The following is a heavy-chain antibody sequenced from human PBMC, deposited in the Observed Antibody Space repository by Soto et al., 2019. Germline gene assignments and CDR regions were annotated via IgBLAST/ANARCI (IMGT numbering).Heavy chain of an antibody. CDR1: RFTFNSYA. Sequence: GGSLRLSCAASRFTFNSYAMTWVRQAPGKGLEWVSTISGSGAGTYYTDSVKGRFTITRDNSNNKLYLQMDSLRADVTALYYCAKGKGSSYYYGMDVWGQGTTVTVSS. V-gene: IGHV3-23*01. CDR3: AKGKGSSYYYGMDV. J-gene: IGHJ6*02. CDR2: ISGSGAGT. D-gene: IGHD6-13*01.